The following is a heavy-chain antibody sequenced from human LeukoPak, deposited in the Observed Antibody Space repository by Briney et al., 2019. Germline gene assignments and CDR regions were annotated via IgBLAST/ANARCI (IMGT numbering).Heavy chain of an antibody. V-gene: IGHV1-18*01. CDR1: GYTFTSYG. CDR3: ARGPASRTSYYYYYYGMDV. J-gene: IGHJ6*02. D-gene: IGHD3-16*01. Sequence: ASVKVSCKASGYTFTSYGISWVRQAPGQGLEWMGWISAYNGNTNYAQKLQGRVTMTTDTSTSTAYMELRSLRSDDTAVYYCARGPASRTSYYYYYYGMDVWGQGTTVTVPS. CDR2: ISAYNGNT.